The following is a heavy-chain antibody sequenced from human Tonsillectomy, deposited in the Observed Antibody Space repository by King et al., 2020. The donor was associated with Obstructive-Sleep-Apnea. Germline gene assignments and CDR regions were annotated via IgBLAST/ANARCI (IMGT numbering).Heavy chain of an antibody. V-gene: IGHV6-1*01. D-gene: IGHD6-19*01. CDR2: TYYRSQWPN. CDR3: ARDQGSGWSNYYDY. Sequence: VQLQQSGPGLVKPSQTLSLTCAISGDSVSSTGAAWNWIRQSPSRGLCWLGRTYYRSQWPNYYAVSVKRRITINPDTSKNQFSLQLNSVTPEDTAVYYCARDQGSGWSNYYDYWGQGTLVTVSS. CDR1: GDSVSSTGAA. J-gene: IGHJ4*02.